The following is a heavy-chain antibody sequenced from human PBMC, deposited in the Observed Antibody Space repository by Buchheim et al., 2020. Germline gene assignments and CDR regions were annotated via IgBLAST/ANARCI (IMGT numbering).Heavy chain of an antibody. V-gene: IGHV3-48*02. Sequence: EVQLVESGGGLVHPGGSLRLSCAASGFTFSTYSMNWVRQAPGKGLEWLSYISRDNSDIIYADSVQGRFTISRDNAKNSLFLQMNSLRDEDTAVYYCVRDFLWAFDSWGQGTL. CDR3: VRDFLWAFDS. CDR2: ISRDNSDI. CDR1: GFTFSTYS. J-gene: IGHJ4*02. D-gene: IGHD3-10*01.